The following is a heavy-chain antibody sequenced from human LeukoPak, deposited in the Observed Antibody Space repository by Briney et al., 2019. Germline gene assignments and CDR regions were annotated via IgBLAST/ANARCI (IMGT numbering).Heavy chain of an antibody. V-gene: IGHV4-39*07. CDR3: ARGRRAPLGMDV. CDR2: IYHSGST. CDR1: GGSISSSSYY. Sequence: SETLSLTCTVSGGSISSSSYYWGWIRQPPGKGLEWIGSIYHSGSTNYNPSLKSRVTISVDKSKNQFSLKLSSVTAADTAVYYCARGRRAPLGMDVWGQGTTVTVSS. J-gene: IGHJ6*02.